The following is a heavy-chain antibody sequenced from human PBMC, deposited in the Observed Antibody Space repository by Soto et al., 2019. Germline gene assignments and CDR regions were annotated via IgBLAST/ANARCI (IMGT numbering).Heavy chain of an antibody. Sequence: QLQLQESGSGLVKPSRTLSLTCIVSGGSISSGDYSWNWIRQPPGKGLQWIGYISPSGTTYYNPSLKSRLTISLDRSKNHFSLTLSSVTAADTAVYYCARSTALVRQYFDSWGQGTLVTVSS. J-gene: IGHJ4*02. D-gene: IGHD5-18*01. CDR1: GGSISSGDYS. CDR3: ARSTALVRQYFDS. V-gene: IGHV4-30-2*01. CDR2: ISPSGTT.